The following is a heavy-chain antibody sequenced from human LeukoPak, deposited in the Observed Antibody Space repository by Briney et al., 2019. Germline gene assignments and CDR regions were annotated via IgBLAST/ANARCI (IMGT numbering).Heavy chain of an antibody. CDR3: ARVGVAGPYYFDY. CDR2: IYKLEST. V-gene: IGHV4-4*07. D-gene: IGHD6-19*01. Sequence: SETLSLTCTVSGGDITSYFWSWIRQPAGKGLEWIGRIYKLESTNYNPSLKSRVTMSLDTSRNQFSLQLTSVTAADTAVYYCARVGVAGPYYFDYWGQGTLVTVSS. CDR1: GGDITSYF. J-gene: IGHJ4*02.